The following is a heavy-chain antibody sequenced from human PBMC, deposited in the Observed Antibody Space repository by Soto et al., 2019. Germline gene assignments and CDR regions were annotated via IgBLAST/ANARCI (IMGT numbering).Heavy chain of an antibody. J-gene: IGHJ6*02. D-gene: IGHD5-18*01. Sequence: SVKVSCKASGGTFSSYAISWVRQAPGQGLEWMGGIIPIFGTANYAQKFQGRVTITADESTSTAYMELSSLRSEDTAVYYCARDADTAMVSYYYYGMDVWGQGTTVTVSS. CDR3: ARDADTAMVSYYYYGMDV. V-gene: IGHV1-69*13. CDR2: IIPIFGTA. CDR1: GGTFSSYA.